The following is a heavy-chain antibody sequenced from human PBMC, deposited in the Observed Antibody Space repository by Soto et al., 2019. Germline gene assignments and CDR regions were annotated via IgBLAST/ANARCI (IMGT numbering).Heavy chain of an antibody. V-gene: IGHV4-39*01. J-gene: IGHJ3*02. Sequence: ETLSLTCTVYGGSISSSSYYWGWIRQPPGKGREWIGSIYYSGSTYYNPSLKSRVTISVDTSKNQFSLKLSSVTAADTAVYYCAATLGYCSSTSCYAFDIWGQGTMVTVSS. D-gene: IGHD2-2*01. CDR2: IYYSGST. CDR3: AATLGYCSSTSCYAFDI. CDR1: GGSISSSSYY.